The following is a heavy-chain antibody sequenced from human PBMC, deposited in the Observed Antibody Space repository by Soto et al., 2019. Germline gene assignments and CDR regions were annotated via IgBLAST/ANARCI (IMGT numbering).Heavy chain of an antibody. J-gene: IGHJ6*02. CDR3: ARTRSAWSDFHYYSLDV. CDR1: GFTFNSYG. V-gene: IGHV3-30*03. CDR2: ISYDSTKT. Sequence: QVQLVESGGGVVQPGRSLRLSCVASGFTFNSYGMHWVRQGPGNGLEWVAFISYDSTKTYYADSVKGRFTISRDNPNSALYVQMNSLTGEDTAVYYCARTRSAWSDFHYYSLDVWGQGTTVTVSS. D-gene: IGHD1-26*01.